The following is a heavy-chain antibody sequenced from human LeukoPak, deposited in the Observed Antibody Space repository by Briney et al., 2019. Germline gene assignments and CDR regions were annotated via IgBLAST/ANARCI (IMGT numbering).Heavy chain of an antibody. J-gene: IGHJ5*02. CDR1: GFTFSSYA. Sequence: GGSLRLSCAASGFTFSSYAMSWVRQAPGKGLEWVSAISGSGGSTYYADSVKGRFTISRDNSKNTLYLQMNSLRAEDTAVYYCAKTPASSAYRSANWFDPWGQGTLVTVSS. CDR2: ISGSGGST. V-gene: IGHV3-23*01. CDR3: AKTPASSAYRSANWFDP. D-gene: IGHD3-22*01.